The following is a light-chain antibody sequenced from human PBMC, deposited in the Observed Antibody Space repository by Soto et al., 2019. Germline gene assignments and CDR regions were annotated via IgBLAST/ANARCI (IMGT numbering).Light chain of an antibody. Sequence: DIQVTQSPPTLSASVGDRVTITCRASQTISTWMAWYQQTPGKAPKLLVYDASTLQSGVASRFSGSGSGTEFTLIISGLQPDDSATYYCQQYTNTNNPWMFGQGTNVDIK. CDR2: DAS. J-gene: IGKJ1*01. CDR1: QTISTW. CDR3: QQYTNTNNPWM. V-gene: IGKV1-5*01.